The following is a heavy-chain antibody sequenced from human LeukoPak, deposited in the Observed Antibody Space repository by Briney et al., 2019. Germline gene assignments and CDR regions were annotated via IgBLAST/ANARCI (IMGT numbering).Heavy chain of an antibody. CDR1: GGSISSYY. CDR3: ARNFDWSPYYFDY. D-gene: IGHD3-9*01. Sequence: SETLSLTCIISGGSISSYYWSWIRQPPGKGLEWIGEINHSGSTNYNPSLKSRVTISVDTSKNQFSLKLSSVTAADTAVYYCARNFDWSPYYFDYWGQGTLVTVSS. J-gene: IGHJ4*02. V-gene: IGHV4-34*01. CDR2: INHSGST.